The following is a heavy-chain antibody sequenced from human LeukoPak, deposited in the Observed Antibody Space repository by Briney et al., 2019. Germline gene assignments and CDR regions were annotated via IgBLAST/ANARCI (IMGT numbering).Heavy chain of an antibody. CDR1: GFTFSSYG. Sequence: GGSLRLSCAASGFTFSSYGMHWVRQAPGKGLEWVAVISYDGSNKYYADSVKGRFTISRDNSKNTLYLQMNSLRAEDTAVYYCATAEDCSGGSCYSGLDYWGQGTLVTVSS. CDR3: ATAEDCSGGSCYSGLDY. J-gene: IGHJ4*02. V-gene: IGHV3-30*03. CDR2: ISYDGSNK. D-gene: IGHD2-15*01.